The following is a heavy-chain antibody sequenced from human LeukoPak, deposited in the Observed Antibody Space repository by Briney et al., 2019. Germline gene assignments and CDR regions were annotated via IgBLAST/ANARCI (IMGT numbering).Heavy chain of an antibody. CDR2: ISSTSTYM. J-gene: IGHJ4*02. D-gene: IGHD3-9*01. V-gene: IGHV3-21*01. CDR3: ARGALRYSDY. CDR1: GFTFSSYS. Sequence: GGSLRLSCAASGFTFSSYSMTWVRQAPGKGLEWVSSISSTSTYMYYADSVQGRFTISRDNAKKSLYLQMNSLRDEDTAVYYCARGALRYSDYWGQGTLVTVSS.